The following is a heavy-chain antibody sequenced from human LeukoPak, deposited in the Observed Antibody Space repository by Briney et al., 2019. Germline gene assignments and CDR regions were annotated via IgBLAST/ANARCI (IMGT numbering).Heavy chain of an antibody. D-gene: IGHD3-3*01. CDR1: GFTFSSYD. CDR3: ARERYYDFWSGYSHPHDYYYYGMDV. Sequence: GGSLRLSCAASGFTFSSYDMSWVRQAPGKRLEWVSEISGSGRNTYYADSVKGRFTISRDNSKNTLFLQMNSLRAEDTAVYYCARERYYDFWSGYSHPHDYYYYGMDVWGQGTTVTVSS. J-gene: IGHJ6*02. V-gene: IGHV3-23*01. CDR2: ISGSGRNT.